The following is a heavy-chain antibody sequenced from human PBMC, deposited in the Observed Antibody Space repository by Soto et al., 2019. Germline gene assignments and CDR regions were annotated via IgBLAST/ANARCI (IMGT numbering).Heavy chain of an antibody. V-gene: IGHV4-30-2*01. CDR2: FYHSGST. D-gene: IGHD6-19*01. J-gene: IGHJ4*02. Sequence: QLQLQESGSGLVKPSQTLSLTCAVSGGSISSGGSSWSWIRQPPGKGLEWIGYFYHSGSTYYNPSLKSRVTIAVDRSKNQFSLKLRSVTAADTAVYYCARAGDSSGPVALGYWGQGTLVTVSS. CDR3: ARAGDSSGPVALGY. CDR1: GGSISSGGSS.